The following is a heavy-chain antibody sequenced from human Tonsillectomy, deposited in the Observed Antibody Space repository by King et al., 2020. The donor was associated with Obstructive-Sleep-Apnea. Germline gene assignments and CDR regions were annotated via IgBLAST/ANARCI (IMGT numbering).Heavy chain of an antibody. Sequence: VQLVESGGGLVKPGGSLRLSCAASGFTFSDYYMSWIRQAPEKGLEWLSYISSSSTYTNYADSVKGRFTISRDNAKNSLYLQMNSLRAEDTAMYYCASDXNIHYGXYAXGLXYWGQGTXVTVSX. CDR2: ISSSSTYT. J-gene: IGHJ4*02. CDR3: ASDXNIHYGXYAXGLXY. CDR1: GFTFSDYY. V-gene: IGHV3-11*06. D-gene: IGHD4-17*01.